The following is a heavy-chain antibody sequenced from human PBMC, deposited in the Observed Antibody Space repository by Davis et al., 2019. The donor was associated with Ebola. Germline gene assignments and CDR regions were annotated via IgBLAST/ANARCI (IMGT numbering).Heavy chain of an antibody. CDR1: GGSLSDYF. V-gene: IGHV4-34*01. CDR2: INPRGKA. D-gene: IGHD2-2*01. CDR3: ASPHQIRGGDYFDC. J-gene: IGHJ4*02. Sequence: PGGSLRLSCAVDGGSLSDYFWGWIRQSPGKGLEWIGEINPRGKAKYNPALKSRATLSIDTSRKQISLKMTYLTDADTAVYYCASPHQIRGGDYFDCWGQGTLVTVSS.